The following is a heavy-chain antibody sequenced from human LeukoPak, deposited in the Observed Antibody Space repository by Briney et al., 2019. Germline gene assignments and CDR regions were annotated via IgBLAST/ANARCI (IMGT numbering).Heavy chain of an antibody. CDR2: IIPIFGTA. CDR1: GGTFSSYA. J-gene: IGHJ4*02. D-gene: IGHD6-19*01. CDR3: ARDSLWSSGWYLFDY. Sequence: RASVKVSCKASGGTFSSYAISWVRQAPGQGLEWMGGIIPIFGTANYAQKLQGRVTMTTDTSTSTAYMELRSLRSDDTAVYYCARDSLWSSGWYLFDYWGQGTLVTVSS. V-gene: IGHV1-69*05.